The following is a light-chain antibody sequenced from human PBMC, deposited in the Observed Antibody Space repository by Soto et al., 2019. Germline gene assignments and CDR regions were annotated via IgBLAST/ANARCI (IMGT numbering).Light chain of an antibody. V-gene: IGLV2-18*02. CDR2: EVS. CDR3: SSYTSSSTYV. Sequence: QSALTQPPSGSRAPGQAVPRSRTGTSSAVGSYNRVSWYQQPPGTAPKLMIYEVSDRPSGVPDRFSGSKSGNTASLTISGLQAEDEADYYCSSYTSSSTYVFGTGTKVTVL. CDR1: SSAVGSYNR. J-gene: IGLJ1*01.